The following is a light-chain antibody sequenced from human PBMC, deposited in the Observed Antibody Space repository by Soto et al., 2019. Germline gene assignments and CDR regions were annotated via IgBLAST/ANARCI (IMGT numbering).Light chain of an antibody. CDR3: QQYGSSPYT. CDR1: QSVSRSY. CDR2: IAS. V-gene: IGKV3-20*01. Sequence: EVVLTQSPGTLSLSPGERATLSCWASQSVSRSYLAWYQQKPGQAPRLLIYIASSRATGIPDRFSGSGSGTDFTLTISRLEPEDFAMYYCQQYGSSPYTFGQETKLEIK. J-gene: IGKJ2*01.